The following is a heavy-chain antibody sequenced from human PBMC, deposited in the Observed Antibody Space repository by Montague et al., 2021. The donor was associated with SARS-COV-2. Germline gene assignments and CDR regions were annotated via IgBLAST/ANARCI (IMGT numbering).Heavy chain of an antibody. CDR1: GFTFSTYA. V-gene: IGHV3-23*01. J-gene: IGHJ4*02. CDR2: ISSGGNK. CDR3: AKNFPGQFYFDD. D-gene: IGHD2/OR15-2a*01. Sequence: SLRLSCAASGFTFSTYAMNWVRQAPGKGLEWVSGISSGGNKHHADSVKGRFTISRDDSRNTLYLQMHNLRAEDTAMYYSAKNFPGQFYFDDWGQGTLVAVSS.